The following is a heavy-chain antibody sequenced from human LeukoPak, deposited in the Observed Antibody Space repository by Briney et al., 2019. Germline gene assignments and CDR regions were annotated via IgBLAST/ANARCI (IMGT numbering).Heavy chain of an antibody. D-gene: IGHD1-26*01. CDR3: ARLVGTSWFDS. J-gene: IGHJ5*01. CDR1: GDSVTTNSAT. Sequence: SQTLSLTCVISGDSVTTNSATWNCIRQSPSRGLEWLGRTYYGSKWYDDYAVSVKSRITVSPDTSKNQFSLQLNSMTREDTAVYYCARLVGTSWFDSWGQGTLVTVSS. CDR2: TYYGSKWYD. V-gene: IGHV6-1*01.